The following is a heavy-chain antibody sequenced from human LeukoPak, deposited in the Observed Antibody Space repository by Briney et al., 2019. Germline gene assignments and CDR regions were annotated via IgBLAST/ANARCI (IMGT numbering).Heavy chain of an antibody. CDR1: GFTFSSYW. J-gene: IGHJ6*03. CDR2: IKQDGSEK. CDR3: ARDFGVVVPAATRDYYYYYYMDV. D-gene: IGHD2-2*01. V-gene: IGHV3-7*01. Sequence: GGSLRLSCAASGFTFSSYWMSWVRQAPGKGLEWVANIKQDGSEKYYVDSVKGRFTISRDNAKNSLYLQMNSLRAEDTAVYYCARDFGVVVPAATRDYYYYYYMDVWGKGTTVTVSS.